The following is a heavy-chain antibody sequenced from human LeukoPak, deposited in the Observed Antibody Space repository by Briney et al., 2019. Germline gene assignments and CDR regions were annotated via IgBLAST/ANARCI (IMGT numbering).Heavy chain of an antibody. CDR2: SSPYNGGT. CDR1: GYTFTSYG. V-gene: IGHV1-18*01. Sequence: ASVKVSCKASGYTFTSYGINWVRQAPGQGPEWMGWSSPYNGGTRYAQKFRDRVTMTTDTSTTTAYMELTSLESDDSAVYYCAREWRDCDGGCVTGHFDFWGQGTRVTVSS. J-gene: IGHJ4*02. CDR3: AREWRDCDGGCVTGHFDF. D-gene: IGHD2-21*01.